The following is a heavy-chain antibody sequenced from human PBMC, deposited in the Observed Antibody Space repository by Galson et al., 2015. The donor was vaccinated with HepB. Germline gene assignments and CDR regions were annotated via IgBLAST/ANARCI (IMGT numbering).Heavy chain of an antibody. Sequence: SLRLSCAASDFIVGNNYMTWVRQAPGKGLEWVSIIYSGGSTYYADSVKGRFTISRDIPKNTLYLQMNSLRAEDTAVYYCAKDRGLTTAYYYGMDVWGQGTTVTVSS. CDR2: IYSGGST. V-gene: IGHV3-66*01. CDR3: AKDRGLTTAYYYGMDV. D-gene: IGHD1-1*01. J-gene: IGHJ6*02. CDR1: DFIVGNNY.